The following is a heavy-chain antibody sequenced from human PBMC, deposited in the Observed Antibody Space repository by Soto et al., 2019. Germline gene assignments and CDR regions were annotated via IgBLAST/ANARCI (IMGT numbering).Heavy chain of an antibody. CDR3: ARAVAVAADFDY. V-gene: IGHV1-69*05. J-gene: IGHJ4*02. CDR2: INASNGTT. CDR1: GGTLSSYA. Sequence: GASVKVSCKASGGTLSSYAISWVRQAPGQRLEWMGGINASNGTTNYAQKFQGRVTITRDTSTSTAYMELSSLRSEDTAVYYCARAVAVAADFDYWGQGTLVTVSS. D-gene: IGHD6-19*01.